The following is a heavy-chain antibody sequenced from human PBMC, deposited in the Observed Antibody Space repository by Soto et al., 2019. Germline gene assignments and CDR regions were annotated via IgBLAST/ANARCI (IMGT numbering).Heavy chain of an antibody. D-gene: IGHD2-15*01. Sequence: SETLSLTCTVSGGSISSSSYYWGWIRQPPGKGLEWIGSIYYSGSTYYNPSLKSRVTISVDTSKNQFSLKLSSVIAADTAVYYCARGLRYYYYMDVWGKGTTVTVSS. V-gene: IGHV4-39*01. J-gene: IGHJ6*03. CDR3: ARGLRYYYYMDV. CDR1: GGSISSSSYY. CDR2: IYYSGST.